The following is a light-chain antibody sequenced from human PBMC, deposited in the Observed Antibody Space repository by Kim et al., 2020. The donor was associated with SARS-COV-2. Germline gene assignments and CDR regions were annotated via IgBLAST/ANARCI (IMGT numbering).Light chain of an antibody. Sequence: GQSITISCTGTSSDVGDYDYVSWYQQHPGKAPKLMIFDVSKRPSGVSNRFSGSKSGNTASLTISGLQAEDEADYYCNSYASSSTLVFGGGTKLTVL. V-gene: IGLV2-14*04. J-gene: IGLJ2*01. CDR3: NSYASSSTLV. CDR2: DVS. CDR1: SSDVGDYDY.